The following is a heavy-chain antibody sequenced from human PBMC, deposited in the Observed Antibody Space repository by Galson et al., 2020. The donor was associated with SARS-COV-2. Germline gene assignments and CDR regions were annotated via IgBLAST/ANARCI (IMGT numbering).Heavy chain of an antibody. CDR2: SDWDDDK. J-gene: IGHJ4*02. Sequence: SGPTLVKPTQTLTLTCTFSGFSLSTSGMCVSGIRQPPGKALEWPARSDWDDDKYYSTALETRLTISKDTSKNQVVLTMTNMDPVDTATYYCARITVAGLGFDYWGQGTLVTVSS. D-gene: IGHD6-19*01. CDR1: GFSLSTSGMC. CDR3: ARITVAGLGFDY. V-gene: IGHV2-70*11.